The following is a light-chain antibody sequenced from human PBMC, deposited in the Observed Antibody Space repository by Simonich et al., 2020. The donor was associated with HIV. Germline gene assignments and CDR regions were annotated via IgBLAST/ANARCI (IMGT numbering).Light chain of an antibody. CDR2: KAS. Sequence: DIQMTQSPSTLSASVGDSVTIIGRASQTISNWLAWYQQKPGESHKLLIYKASTLKSGVPSRFSGSGSGTEFTLTISSLQPDDFATYYCQQFNSYSYTLGQGTKLEIK. J-gene: IGKJ2*01. CDR1: QTISNW. CDR3: QQFNSYSYT. V-gene: IGKV1-5*03.